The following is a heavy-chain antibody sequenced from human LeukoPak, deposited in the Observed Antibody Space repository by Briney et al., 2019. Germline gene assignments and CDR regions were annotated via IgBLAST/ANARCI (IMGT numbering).Heavy chain of an antibody. Sequence: GGSLRLSCAASGFTFSSYSMNWVRQAPGEGLEWVSSISSSSSYIYYADSVKGRFTISRDNAKNSLYLQMNSLRAEDTAVYYCARDAQPLGYCSGGSCYDLDYWGQGTLVTVSS. CDR1: GFTFSSYS. V-gene: IGHV3-21*01. D-gene: IGHD2-15*01. J-gene: IGHJ4*02. CDR3: ARDAQPLGYCSGGSCYDLDY. CDR2: ISSSSSYI.